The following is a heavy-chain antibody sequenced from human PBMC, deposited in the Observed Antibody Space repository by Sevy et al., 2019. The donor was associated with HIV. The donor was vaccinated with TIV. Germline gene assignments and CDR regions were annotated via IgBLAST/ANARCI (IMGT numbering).Heavy chain of an antibody. CDR3: AREVCTRPHDY. CDR2: LSFGCGKI. Sequence: GGSLRLSCAASGFAFYDYSMSWIRQAPGKGLEWVATLSFGCGKINYADSVKGRFTISRDNSKNSFYLQMDNSRVEDTALYYCAREVCTRPHDYWGQGTRVTVSS. J-gene: IGHJ4*02. D-gene: IGHD2-8*01. CDR1: GFAFYDYS. V-gene: IGHV3-23*01.